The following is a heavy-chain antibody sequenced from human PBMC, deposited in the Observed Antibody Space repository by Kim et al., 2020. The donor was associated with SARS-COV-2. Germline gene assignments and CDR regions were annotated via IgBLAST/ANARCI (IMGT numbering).Heavy chain of an antibody. D-gene: IGHD3-16*02. Sequence: SETLSLTCTVSGGSISSSSYYWGWIRQPPGKGLEWIGSIYYSGSTYYNPSLKSRVTISVDTSKNQFSLKLSSVTAADTAVNYCASQPYRDDYVWGRYRYTFDYWGQGTLVTVSS. CDR3: ASQPYRDDYVWGRYRYTFDY. V-gene: IGHV4-39*01. J-gene: IGHJ4*02. CDR1: GGSISSSSYY. CDR2: IYYSGST.